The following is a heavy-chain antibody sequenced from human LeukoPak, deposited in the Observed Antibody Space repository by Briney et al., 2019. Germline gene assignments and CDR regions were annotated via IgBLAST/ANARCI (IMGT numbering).Heavy chain of an antibody. V-gene: IGHV4-61*01. CDR1: GDSVINPYSY. D-gene: IGHD6-6*01. Sequence: SETLSLTCTVSGDSVINPYSYWSWIRQPPGEGLEWIGNVYYIGTTSYNSSLKSRVTISVDTSRNQFSLEVTSMTAADTAVYFCARNTSSSPWFDPWGQGTLVTVSS. CDR2: VYYIGTT. CDR3: ARNTSSSPWFDP. J-gene: IGHJ5*02.